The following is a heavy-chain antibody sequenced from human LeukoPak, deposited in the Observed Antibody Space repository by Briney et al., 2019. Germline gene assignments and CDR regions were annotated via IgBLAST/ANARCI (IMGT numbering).Heavy chain of an antibody. J-gene: IGHJ4*02. Sequence: QPGRSLRLSCAASGFTFSSYAMHWVRQAPGKGLEWVSVISYDGSNKYYADSVKGRFTISRDNFKNTLYVQMNSLRAEDTAVYYCAQAVAYYYDSSGYYSFDYWGQGTLVTVSS. CDR2: ISYDGSNK. CDR3: AQAVAYYYDSSGYYSFDY. V-gene: IGHV3-30-3*01. D-gene: IGHD3-22*01. CDR1: GFTFSSYA.